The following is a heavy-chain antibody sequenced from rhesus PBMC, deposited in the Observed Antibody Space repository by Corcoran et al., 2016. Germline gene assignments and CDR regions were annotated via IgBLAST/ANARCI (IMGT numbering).Heavy chain of an antibody. CDR1: GGSISSSNW. D-gene: IGHD5-24*01. J-gene: IGHJ4*01. V-gene: IGHV4-65*01. Sequence: QVQLQESGPGLVKPSETLSLTCAVSGGSISSSNWWSWIRQPPGKGLEWIGYISGISGSTYYNPYLKSRVTISTDTSKNQFSLKLSSVTAADTAVYYCARRKYSGYSYYWGQGVLVTVSS. CDR2: ISGISGST. CDR3: ARRKYSGYSYY.